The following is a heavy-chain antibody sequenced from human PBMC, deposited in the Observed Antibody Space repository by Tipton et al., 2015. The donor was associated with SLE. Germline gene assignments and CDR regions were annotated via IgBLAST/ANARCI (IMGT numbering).Heavy chain of an antibody. CDR3: ARDGAIFGVAVNPGGAFDV. V-gene: IGHV3-21*01. Sequence: GSLRLSCAASGFTFSSYSMNWVRQAPGKGLEWVSSISSSRSYIYYADSVKGRFTISRDNAKNSLYLQMNSLRAEDTAVYYCARDGAIFGVAVNPGGAFDVWGQGTMVTVSS. CDR1: GFTFSSYS. J-gene: IGHJ3*01. D-gene: IGHD3-3*01. CDR2: ISSSRSYI.